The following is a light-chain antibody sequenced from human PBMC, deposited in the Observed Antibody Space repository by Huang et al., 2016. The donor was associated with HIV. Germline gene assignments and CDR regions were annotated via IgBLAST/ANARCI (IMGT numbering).Light chain of an antibody. CDR3: LQYYSVPQT. J-gene: IGKJ1*01. Sequence: DIVMTQSPDSLAVSPGERATINCKSSQSVLYSLSKKNYLAWYQQEPGRPPKLLIYWATTRECGVPDRFSGSGSGTDFTLTINNLQAEDVAVYCCLQYYSVPQTFGHGTKVEI. CDR2: WAT. V-gene: IGKV4-1*01. CDR1: QSVLYSLSKKNY.